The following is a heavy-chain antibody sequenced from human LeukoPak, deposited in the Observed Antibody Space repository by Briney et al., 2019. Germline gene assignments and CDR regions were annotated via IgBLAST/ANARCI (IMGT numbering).Heavy chain of an antibody. CDR3: AKDGVRVGSGSYWVDY. V-gene: IGHV3-13*01. J-gene: IGHJ4*02. CDR2: IGTAGDT. CDR1: GFTFSSYD. D-gene: IGHD3-10*01. Sequence: SGGSLRLSCAASGFTFSSYDMHWVRQATGKGLEWVSAIGTAGDTYYPGSVKGRFTISRDNSKNSLYLQMNSLRTENTALYYCAKDGVRVGSGSYWVDYWGQGTLVTVSS.